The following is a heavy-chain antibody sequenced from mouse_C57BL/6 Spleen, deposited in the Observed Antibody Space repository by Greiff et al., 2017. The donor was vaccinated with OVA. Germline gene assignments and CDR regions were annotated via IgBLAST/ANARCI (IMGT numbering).Heavy chain of an antibody. J-gene: IGHJ4*01. CDR2: IDPENGDT. CDR3: TAYYSIRGDY. V-gene: IGHV14-4*01. D-gene: IGHD2-5*01. CDR1: GFNIKDDY. Sequence: LVESGAELVRPGASVKLSCTASGFNIKDDYMHWVKQRPEQGLEWIGWIDPENGDTEYASKFQGKATITADTSSNTAYLQLSSLTSEDTAVYYCTAYYSIRGDYWGQGTSVTVSS.